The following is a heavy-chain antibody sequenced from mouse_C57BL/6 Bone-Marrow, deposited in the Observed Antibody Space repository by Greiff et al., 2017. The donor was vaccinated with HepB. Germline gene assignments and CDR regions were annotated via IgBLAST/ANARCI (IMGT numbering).Heavy chain of an antibody. CDR3: TQGDSIDY. V-gene: IGHV14-4*01. J-gene: IGHJ2*01. Sequence: EVQLKQSGAELVRPGASVKLSCTASGFNIKDDYMHWVKQRPEQGLEWIGWIDPENGDTEYASKFQGKATITADTSSNTAYLQLSSLTSEHTAVYYCTQGDSIDYWGQGTTLTVSS. CDR1: GFNIKDDY. D-gene: IGHD2-10*02. CDR2: IDPENGDT.